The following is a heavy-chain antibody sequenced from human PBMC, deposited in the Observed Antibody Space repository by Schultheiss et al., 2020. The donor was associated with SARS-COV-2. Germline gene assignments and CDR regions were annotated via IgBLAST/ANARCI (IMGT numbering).Heavy chain of an antibody. J-gene: IGHJ6*03. CDR3: ARVSSSWYGRRASYYYYMDV. CDR1: GFTFSSYW. D-gene: IGHD6-13*01. V-gene: IGHV3-7*03. Sequence: GGSLRLSCAASGFTFSSYWMSWVRQAPGKGLEWVANIKQDGSEKYYVDSVKGRFTISRDNAKNSLYLQMNSLRAEDTAVYYCARVSSSWYGRRASYYYYMDVWGKGTTVTVSS. CDR2: IKQDGSEK.